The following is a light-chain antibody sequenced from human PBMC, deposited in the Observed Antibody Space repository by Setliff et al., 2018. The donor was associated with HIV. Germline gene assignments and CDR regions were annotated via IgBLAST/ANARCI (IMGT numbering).Light chain of an antibody. J-gene: IGLJ1*01. CDR3: SSGTSSSTPYV. V-gene: IGLV2-18*02. CDR1: SSDVGSSNR. Sequence: LTQPPSVSGSPGQSVTISCTGTSSDVGSSNRVSWYQQPPGTAPRLMIYEVSSRPSGVPDRFSGSKSGNTASLTISGLQAEDEADYYCSSGTSSSTPYVFGTGTKV. CDR2: EVS.